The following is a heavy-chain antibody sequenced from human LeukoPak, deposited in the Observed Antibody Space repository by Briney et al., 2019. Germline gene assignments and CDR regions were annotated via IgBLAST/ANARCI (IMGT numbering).Heavy chain of an antibody. V-gene: IGHV3-23*01. D-gene: IGHD1-7*01. CDR3: AKDSIGYNGIYNAFDI. J-gene: IGHJ3*02. Sequence: GGSLRLSCAASGFSFSSYAMSWVRLAPGRGLEWVSHIGGGGSPTFYSDSVRGRFTISRDNSKGTLYLQMNSLRVDDTAVYFCAKDSIGYNGIYNAFDIWGQGTLVTVSS. CDR2: IGGGGSPT. CDR1: GFSFSSYA.